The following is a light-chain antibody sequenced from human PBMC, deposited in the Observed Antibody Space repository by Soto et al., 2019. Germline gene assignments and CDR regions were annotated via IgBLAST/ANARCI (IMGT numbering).Light chain of an antibody. Sequence: QSALTQPPSASGSPGQSVTISCTGTSSDIGGYNFLSWYQQHPGKAPKLMIYGVSKRPSGVPDRFSGSKSGNTASLTVSGLQAEDEADYYCSSYAGSNNYVFGTGTKLTVL. CDR1: SSDIGGYNF. CDR2: GVS. CDR3: SSYAGSNNYV. J-gene: IGLJ1*01. V-gene: IGLV2-8*01.